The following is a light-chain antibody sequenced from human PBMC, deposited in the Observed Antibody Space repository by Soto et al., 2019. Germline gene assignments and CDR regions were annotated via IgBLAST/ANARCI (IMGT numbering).Light chain of an antibody. V-gene: IGKV3-11*01. CDR2: AAS. J-gene: IGKJ1*01. Sequence: EVVLTQSPATLSLSPGERATLSCRASQNVRAFLDWYQQTPGQAPRLLIYAASNRATGIPDRFSGSGSGTDFTLTISSLEPEDFAVYYCQQHSHWPPWTFGQGTKVDIK. CDR3: QQHSHWPPWT. CDR1: QNVRAF.